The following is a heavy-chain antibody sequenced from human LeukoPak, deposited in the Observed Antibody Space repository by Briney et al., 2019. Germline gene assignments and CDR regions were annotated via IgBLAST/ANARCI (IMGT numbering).Heavy chain of an antibody. CDR1: GYTFTSYA. CDR2: ISAYNGNT. V-gene: IGHV1-18*01. Sequence: GASVKVSCKASGYTFTSYAMNWVRQAPGQGLEWMGWISAYNGNTNYAQKLQGRVTMTTDTSTSTAYMELRSLRSDDTAVYYCARDLNDFWSGYCLDYWGQGTLVTVSS. D-gene: IGHD3-3*01. J-gene: IGHJ4*02. CDR3: ARDLNDFWSGYCLDY.